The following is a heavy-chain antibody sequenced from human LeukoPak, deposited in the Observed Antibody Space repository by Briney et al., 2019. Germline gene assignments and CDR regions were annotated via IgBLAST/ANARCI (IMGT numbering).Heavy chain of an antibody. CDR1: GFTFSSYG. D-gene: IGHD5-12*01. J-gene: IGHJ4*02. CDR2: IPFDERNK. Sequence: GGSLRVSCVASGFTFSSYGMHWVRQAPGKGLEWVAFIPFDERNKYYGDAVKGRLTISRDNSKNTLYLQMNSLRPEDTAMYYCVKEGEWLSLDYWGQGTLVTDSS. CDR3: VKEGEWLSLDY. V-gene: IGHV3-30*02.